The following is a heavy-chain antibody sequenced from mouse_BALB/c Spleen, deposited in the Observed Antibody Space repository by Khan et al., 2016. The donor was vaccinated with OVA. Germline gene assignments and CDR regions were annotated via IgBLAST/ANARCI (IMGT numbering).Heavy chain of an antibody. V-gene: IGHV1S136*01. D-gene: IGHD1-1*01. CDR3: CRSLSYYGSAYEGFAY. Sequence: VQLKQSGPELVKPGASVKMSCKASGYTFTSYVMHWVKQKPGQGLEWIGYISPNSDGSKYNEKFRGKATLTSDKSSSTAYMELSSLTSEDSAVYYCCRSLSYYGSAYEGFAYWGQGTLVTVSA. CDR1: GYTFTSYV. J-gene: IGHJ3*01. CDR2: ISPNSDGS.